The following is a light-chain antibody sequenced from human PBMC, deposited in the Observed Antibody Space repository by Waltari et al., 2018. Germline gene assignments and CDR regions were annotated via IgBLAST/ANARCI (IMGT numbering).Light chain of an antibody. V-gene: IGLV4-69*01. CDR3: QTWGTGIRV. CDR2: LNSGGSH. J-gene: IGLJ3*02. Sequence: QVVLTQSPSASVSLGASVKLTCTLSGGHSGYAIAWHQQQPEKGPRYLMKLNSGGSHTKGDGIPDRFSGSSSGAERYLTISSLQSEDEADYYCQTWGTGIRVFGGGTRLTVL. CDR1: GGHSGYA.